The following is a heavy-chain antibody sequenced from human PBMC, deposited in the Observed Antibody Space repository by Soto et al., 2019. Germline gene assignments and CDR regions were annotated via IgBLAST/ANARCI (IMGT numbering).Heavy chain of an antibody. J-gene: IGHJ4*02. V-gene: IGHV1-18*01. CDR2: ISSYNGNT. CDR1: GDTFTSNG. D-gene: IGHD1-26*01. Sequence: QVQLVQSGAEVKKPGASVKVSCKASGDTFTSNGISWVRQAPGQGLEWMGWISSYNGNTKYAQKLQGRVTMTTDTSTSTAYMELRSLRSDDTAVYYCASDASVGLNDYWGQGTLVTVSS. CDR3: ASDASVGLNDY.